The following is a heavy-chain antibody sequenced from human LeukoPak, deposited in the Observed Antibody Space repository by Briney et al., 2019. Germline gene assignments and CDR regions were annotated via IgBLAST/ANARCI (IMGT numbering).Heavy chain of an antibody. Sequence: GASVKVSCKASGFTFTSSAVQWVRQARGQRLEWIGWIVVGSGNTNYAQKFQERVTITRDMSTSTAYMELSSLRSEDTAVYYCAADSAVVPAAILYYYYGMDVWGQGTTVTVSS. CDR3: AADSAVVPAAILYYYYGMDV. V-gene: IGHV1-58*01. J-gene: IGHJ6*02. CDR2: IVVGSGNT. CDR1: GFTFTSSA. D-gene: IGHD2-2*02.